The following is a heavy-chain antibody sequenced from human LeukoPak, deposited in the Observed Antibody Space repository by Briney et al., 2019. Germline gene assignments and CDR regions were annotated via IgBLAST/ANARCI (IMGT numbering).Heavy chain of an antibody. CDR1: GYTFTSYG. V-gene: IGHV1-69*05. CDR3: ARDRSSGYDY. D-gene: IGHD6-19*01. CDR2: IIPIFGTA. Sequence: SVKVSCKASGYTFTSYGISWVRQAPGQGLEWMGRIIPIFGTANYAQKFQGRVTITTDESTSTAYMELSSLRSEDTAVYYCARDRSSGYDYWGQGTLVTVSS. J-gene: IGHJ4*02.